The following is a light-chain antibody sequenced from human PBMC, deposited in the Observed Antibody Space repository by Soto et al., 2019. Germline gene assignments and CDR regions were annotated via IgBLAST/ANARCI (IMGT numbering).Light chain of an antibody. CDR3: SSHSGITTLDV. CDR1: SSDVGGYNY. V-gene: IGLV2-14*01. Sequence: QSALTQPASVSGSPGQSITISCTGTSSDVGGYNYVSWYQQYPGKAPKLIIYDVGNRPSGVSDRFSGSKSGNTASLTISGLQTEDEADYYCSSHSGITTLDVFGTGTKLTDL. J-gene: IGLJ1*01. CDR2: DVG.